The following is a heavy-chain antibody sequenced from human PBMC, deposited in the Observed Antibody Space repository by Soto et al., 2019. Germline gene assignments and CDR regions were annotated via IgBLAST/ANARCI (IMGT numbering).Heavy chain of an antibody. D-gene: IGHD5-18*01. V-gene: IGHV3-9*01. J-gene: IGHJ4*02. CDR2: ISWNSGTR. CDR1: GFTFDIYA. Sequence: EVQLVDSGGGLVQPGRSLRLSCAASGFTFDIYAMHWVRQAPGKGLEWVSSISWNSGTRGYADSVKGRFTISRDNAKNSLYLQMDSLITEDTAFYYCAKELGGYSYGYELDHWGQGTLGAVSS. CDR3: AKELGGYSYGYELDH.